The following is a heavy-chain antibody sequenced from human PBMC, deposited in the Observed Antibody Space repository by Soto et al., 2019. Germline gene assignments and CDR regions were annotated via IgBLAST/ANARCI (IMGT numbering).Heavy chain of an antibody. Sequence: PSETLSLTCTVSGGSISSSSYYWGWIRQPPGKGLEWIGSIYYSGSTNYNPSLKSRVTISVDTSNNQFSLKLSSVTAADTAVYYCARRWGAAFDYWGQGTLVTVSS. V-gene: IGHV4-39*07. D-gene: IGHD1-26*01. J-gene: IGHJ4*02. CDR2: IYYSGST. CDR3: ARRWGAAFDY. CDR1: GGSISSSSYY.